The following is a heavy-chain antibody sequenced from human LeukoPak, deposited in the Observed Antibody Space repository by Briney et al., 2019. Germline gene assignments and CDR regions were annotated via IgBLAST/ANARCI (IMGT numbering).Heavy chain of an antibody. D-gene: IGHD3-10*01. CDR3: AKVRVLNYYGSGSYDY. V-gene: IGHV3-30*18. CDR1: GFTFSSYG. Sequence: GGSLRLSCAASGFTFSSYGMHWVRQAPGKGLEWVAVISYDGSNKYYADSVKGRFTISRDNSKNTLYLQMNSLRAEDTAVYYCAKVRVLNYYGSGSYDYWGQGTLVTVSS. CDR2: ISYDGSNK. J-gene: IGHJ4*02.